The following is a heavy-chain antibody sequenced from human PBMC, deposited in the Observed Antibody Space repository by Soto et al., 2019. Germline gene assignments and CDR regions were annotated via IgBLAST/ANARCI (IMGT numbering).Heavy chain of an antibody. CDR1: GDSVSSNSAD. J-gene: IGHJ6*02. CDR2: TFYRSQWFN. CDR3: ARVPGQGYSSGKYYFYGMDV. V-gene: IGHV6-1*01. Sequence: PSQTLSLTCAISGDSVSSNSADWHWIRQSPSRGLEWLGRTFYRSQWFNDYAVSVKTRIAINPDTSKNQFSLHLNSVTPDDTAVYYCARVPGQGYSSGKYYFYGMDVWGQGTSVTVSS. D-gene: IGHD6-19*01.